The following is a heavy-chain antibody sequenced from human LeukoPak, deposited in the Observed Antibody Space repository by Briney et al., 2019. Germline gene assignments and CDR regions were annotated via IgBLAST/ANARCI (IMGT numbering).Heavy chain of an antibody. CDR3: AGHIVVVTAQPDAFDI. V-gene: IGHV3-30*02. J-gene: IGHJ3*02. CDR2: IRYDGSNK. Sequence: PGGSLRLSCAASGFTFSSYGMHWVRQAPGKGLEWVAFIRYDGSNKYYADSVKGRFTISRDNSKNTLYLQMNSLRAEDTAVYYCAGHIVVVTAQPDAFDIWGQGTMVTVSS. D-gene: IGHD2-21*02. CDR1: GFTFSSYG.